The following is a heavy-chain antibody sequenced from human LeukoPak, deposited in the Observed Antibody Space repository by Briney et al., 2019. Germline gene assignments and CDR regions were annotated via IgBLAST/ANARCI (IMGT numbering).Heavy chain of an antibody. CDR3: ARGVADPRGWSGGDFDY. CDR2: IYYSGST. CDR1: GGSISSSSYY. V-gene: IGHV4-39*07. J-gene: IGHJ4*02. Sequence: AETLSLTCTVSGGSISSSSYYWGWIRQPPGKGLEWIGSIYYSGSTYYNPSLKSRVTISVDTSKNQFSLKLSSVTAADTAVYYCARGVADPRGWSGGDFDYWGQGTLVTVSS. D-gene: IGHD6-19*01.